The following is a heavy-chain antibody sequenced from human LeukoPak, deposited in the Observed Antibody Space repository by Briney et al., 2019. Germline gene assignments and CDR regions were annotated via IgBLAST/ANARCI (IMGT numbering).Heavy chain of an antibody. Sequence: SETLSLTCSVSGYSITSGYFWAWIRQPPGKGLEWIGSIYHSGSTYYNPSLKSRVTISVDTSKNQFSLKLSSVTAADTAVYYCAAEMGNYYYDSSGYLHYWGQGILVTVSS. D-gene: IGHD3-22*01. J-gene: IGHJ4*02. CDR3: AAEMGNYYYDSSGYLHY. CDR2: IYHSGST. CDR1: GYSITSGYF. V-gene: IGHV4-38-2*02.